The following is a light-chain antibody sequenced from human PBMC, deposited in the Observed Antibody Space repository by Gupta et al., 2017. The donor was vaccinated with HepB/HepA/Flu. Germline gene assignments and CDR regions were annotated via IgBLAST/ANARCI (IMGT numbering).Light chain of an antibody. J-gene: IGLJ3*02. CDR3: AAWDDSLNGAWV. V-gene: IGLV1-44*01. CDR1: SSNIGSNT. CDR2: SNN. Sequence: SVLPQPPSASGTPGQRVTISCSGSSSNIGSNTVNWYQQLPGTAPKLLIYSNNQRPSGVPDRFSGSKSGTSASLAISGLQSEDEADYYCAAWDDSLNGAWVFGGGTKLTVL.